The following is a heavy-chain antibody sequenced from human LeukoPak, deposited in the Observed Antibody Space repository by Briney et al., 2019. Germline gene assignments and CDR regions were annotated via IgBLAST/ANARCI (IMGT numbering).Heavy chain of an antibody. V-gene: IGHV3-74*01. D-gene: IGHD2-15*01. Sequence: GGSLRLSCAASGFTFSSYWIHWVRQAAGKGLVWVSRISSDGGSTSYADSVKGRFTSSRDNAKNTLYLQMSSLRAEDTAVYFCVRGYSFGPYGMDVWGQGTTVTVSS. CDR2: ISSDGGST. J-gene: IGHJ6*02. CDR1: GFTFSSYW. CDR3: VRGYSFGPYGMDV.